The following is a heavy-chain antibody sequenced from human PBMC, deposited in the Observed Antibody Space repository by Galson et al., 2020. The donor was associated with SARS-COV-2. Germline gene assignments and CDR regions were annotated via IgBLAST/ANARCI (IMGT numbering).Heavy chain of an antibody. V-gene: IGHV4-59*01. CDR3: ARRHPDSSGFGY. CDR1: GGSIGTYY. CDR2: IYYSGTT. D-gene: IGHD6-19*01. Sequence: SETLSLTCTVSGGSIGTYYWNWIRQPPGKGMEWIGDIYYSGTTNYNPSLKSRVTISVDTSKNQFSLKVSSVTAADTAVYYCARRHPDSSGFGYWGQGTLVTVSS. J-gene: IGHJ4*02.